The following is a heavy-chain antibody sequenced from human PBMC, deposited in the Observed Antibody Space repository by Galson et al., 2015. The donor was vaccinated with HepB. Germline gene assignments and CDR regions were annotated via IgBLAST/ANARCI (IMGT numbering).Heavy chain of an antibody. CDR3: AHTPLTSFEEVIIRNPFGV. CDR2: IYWNGER. D-gene: IGHD3-3*01. J-gene: IGHJ3*01. CDR1: GFSLSSRGMG. Sequence: PALVKPTQTLTLTCTFSGFSLSSRGMGLGWIRQPPGKTLEWLAVIYWNGERLYSPSLESRLTITKGTSENQVVLTMTNLDPVDTATYYRAHTPLTSFEEVIIRNPFGVWGQGTTVTVSS. V-gene: IGHV2-5*01.